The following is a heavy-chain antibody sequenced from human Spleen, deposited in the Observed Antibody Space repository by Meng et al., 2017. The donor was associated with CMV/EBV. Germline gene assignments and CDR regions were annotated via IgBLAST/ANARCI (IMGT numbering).Heavy chain of an antibody. CDR1: GFTFSSYA. CDR2: ISYDGSNK. V-gene: IGHV3-30-3*01. J-gene: IGHJ6*02. D-gene: IGHD2-15*01. Sequence: GESLKISCAASGFTFSSYAMHWVRQAPGKGLEWVAVISYDGSNKYYADSVKGRFTISRDNANNTLYLQMNSLRAEDTAVYYCVTIYAVAAMDVWGQGTTVTVSS. CDR3: VTIYAVAAMDV.